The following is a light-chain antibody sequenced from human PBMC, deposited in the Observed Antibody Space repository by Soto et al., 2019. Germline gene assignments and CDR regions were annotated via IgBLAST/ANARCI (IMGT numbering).Light chain of an antibody. CDR3: QKLNSFPIT. CDR1: QAISSY. J-gene: IGKJ5*01. V-gene: IGKV1-9*01. CDR2: AAS. Sequence: EIQFTHAPSFLSASVLDRVYLTLLASQAISSYLAWYQQKPGRAPKLLIYAASTLQSGVPSRFSGSGSGTEFTLTITSLQPEDFATYYCQKLNSFPITCGKGQRREIK.